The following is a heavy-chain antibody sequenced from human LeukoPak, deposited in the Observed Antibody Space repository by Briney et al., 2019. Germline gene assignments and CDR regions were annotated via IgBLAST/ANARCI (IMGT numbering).Heavy chain of an antibody. CDR1: GFTFSSYG. D-gene: IGHD2-21*01. CDR3: AREGGDRGLYYFDY. V-gene: IGHV3-33*01. CDR2: IWYDGSNK. Sequence: GGFLRLSCAASGFTFSSYGMHWVRQAPGKGLEWVAVIWYDGSNKYYADSVKGRFTISRDNSKNTLYLQMNSLRAEDTAVYYCAREGGDRGLYYFDYWGQGTLVTVSS. J-gene: IGHJ4*02.